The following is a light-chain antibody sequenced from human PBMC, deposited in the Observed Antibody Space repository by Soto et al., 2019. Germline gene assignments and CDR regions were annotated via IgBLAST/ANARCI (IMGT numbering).Light chain of an antibody. J-gene: IGKJ2*01. CDR2: GAS. Sequence: EIVLTQSPGTLSLAPGERATLSCRASQSVISTFSAWYQQKPGQAPRLLIYGASNRATGIPDMFSASGSGTDFTLTISRREPEDFAVYHCQQYQSSPPTFAFGQGTKRES. CDR1: QSVISTF. CDR3: QQYQSSPPTFA. V-gene: IGKV3-20*01.